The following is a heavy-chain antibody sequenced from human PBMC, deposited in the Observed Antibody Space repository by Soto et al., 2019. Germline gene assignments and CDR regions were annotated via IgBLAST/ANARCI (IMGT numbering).Heavy chain of an antibody. J-gene: IGHJ6*02. D-gene: IGHD3-22*01. V-gene: IGHV1-69*13. CDR1: GGTFSSYA. CDR2: IIPIFDTA. CDR3: AGHSSGVPGYYYGMHV. Sequence: SVKVSCKAPGGTFSSYAISWVRQAPGQGLEWMGGIIPIFDTADYAQKFQGRVTITADESTNTAYMELSSLRSEDTAVYYCAGHSSGVPGYYYGMHVWGQGTTVNVSS.